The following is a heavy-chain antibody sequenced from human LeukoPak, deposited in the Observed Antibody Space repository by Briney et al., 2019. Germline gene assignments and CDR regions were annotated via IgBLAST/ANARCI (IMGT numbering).Heavy chain of an antibody. V-gene: IGHV1-2*02. CDR1: GYTFTGYY. CDR3: ARGSELRDPYDY. Sequence: ASVKVSCKASGYTFTGYYMHWVRQAPGQGLEWMGWINPNSGGTNYAQKFQGRVTMTRDTSISTAYMELSSLRSEDTAVYYCARGSELRDPYDYWGQGTLVTVSS. CDR2: INPNSGGT. D-gene: IGHD1-7*01. J-gene: IGHJ4*02.